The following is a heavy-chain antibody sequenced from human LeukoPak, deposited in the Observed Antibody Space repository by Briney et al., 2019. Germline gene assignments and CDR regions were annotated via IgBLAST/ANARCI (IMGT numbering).Heavy chain of an antibody. CDR3: ARGRGYSYGFPFAS. CDR2: IHNSGST. Sequence: SETLSLTCTVSGGSVSSGSYYWTWIRQPPGRGLEWIGYIHNSGSTNYNPSLKSRVTISVDTSKNQFSLKVTSLPAADTAVYYCARGRGYSYGFPFASWGQGPWSPSPQ. V-gene: IGHV4-61*01. D-gene: IGHD5-18*01. CDR1: GGSVSSGSYY. J-gene: IGHJ4*02.